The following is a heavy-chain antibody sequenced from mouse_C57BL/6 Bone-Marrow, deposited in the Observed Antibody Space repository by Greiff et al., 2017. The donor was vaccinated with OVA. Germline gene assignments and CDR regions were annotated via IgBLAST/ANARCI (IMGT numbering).Heavy chain of an antibody. D-gene: IGHD4-1*01. Sequence: VQLQQSGPELVKPGASVKISCKASGYTFTDYYMNWVKQSHGKSLEWIGDINPNNGATSYNQQFKGKATLPVDNSSSTAYMQLRSLTSEDSAVYYCARKTGAWFDYWGQGTLVTVSA. J-gene: IGHJ3*01. V-gene: IGHV1-26*01. CDR2: INPNNGAT. CDR1: GYTFTDYY. CDR3: ARKTGAWFDY.